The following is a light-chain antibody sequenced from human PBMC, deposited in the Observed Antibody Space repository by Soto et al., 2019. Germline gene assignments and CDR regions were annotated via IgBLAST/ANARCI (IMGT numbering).Light chain of an antibody. CDR3: LSYTSSDTYV. CDR2: DVI. J-gene: IGLJ1*01. Sequence: QSVLTQPASVSGSPGQSITISCTGTSTDVGGYKYVSWYQQHPGKAPKFMIYDVISRPSGISNRFSGSKSGNTAFLIISGLQAEDEADYYCLSYTSSDTYVFGTGTKVTVL. V-gene: IGLV2-14*01. CDR1: STDVGGYKY.